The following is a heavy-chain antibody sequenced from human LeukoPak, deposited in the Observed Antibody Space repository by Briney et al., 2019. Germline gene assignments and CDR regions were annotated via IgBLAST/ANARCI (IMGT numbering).Heavy chain of an antibody. D-gene: IGHD3-10*01. CDR2: IYSGGST. CDR1: GFPVSSNY. V-gene: IGHV3-53*01. CDR3: AKDDAWLRFGE. J-gene: IGHJ4*02. Sequence: GPLRLSCAASGFPVSSNYMSWVRPAPGKGLEWVSVIYSGGSTYYADSVKGRFTISRDNSKNTLYLEVISLTAEDTAVYYCAKDDAWLRFGEWSQGTLVTVSS.